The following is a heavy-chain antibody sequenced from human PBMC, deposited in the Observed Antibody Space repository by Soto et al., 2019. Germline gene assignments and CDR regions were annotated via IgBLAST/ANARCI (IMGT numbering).Heavy chain of an antibody. Sequence: EVQLVESGGGLVQPGGSLRLSCAASGFTVSDHRMDWVRQAPGKGLEWVARTRDKANSYTTEYAESVKGRFTISRXDSRNAVYLQMNRLKTEDRAGYYCARGDPGGCVAYWGQGTLVTVAS. D-gene: IGHD2-8*02. J-gene: IGHJ4*02. CDR2: TRDKANSYTT. CDR3: ARGDPGGCVAY. CDR1: GFTVSDHR. V-gene: IGHV3-72*01.